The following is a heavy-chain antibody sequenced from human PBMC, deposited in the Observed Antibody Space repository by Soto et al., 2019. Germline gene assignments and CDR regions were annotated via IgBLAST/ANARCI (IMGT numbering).Heavy chain of an antibody. V-gene: IGHV4-59*01. CDR2: IYYSGST. D-gene: IGHD6-19*01. Sequence: SETLSLTCTVSGGSISSYYWSWIRQPPGKGLEWIGYIYYSGSTNYNPSLKSRVTISVDTSKNQFSLKLSSVTAADTAVYYCARVGVAVDYYFDYWGQGTLVTVSS. CDR3: ARVGVAVDYYFDY. CDR1: GGSISSYY. J-gene: IGHJ4*02.